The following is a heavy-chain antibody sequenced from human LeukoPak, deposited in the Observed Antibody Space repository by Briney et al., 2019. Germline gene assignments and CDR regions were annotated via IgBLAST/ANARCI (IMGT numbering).Heavy chain of an antibody. Sequence: SETLSLTCTVSSGSISSSSYYWGWIRQPPGEGLEWIGNIYYSGSTYYNPSLKSRVTISVDTSKNQFSLNLSSVTAADSALYYCARVRYSYGHYYAMDVWGQGTTVTVSS. CDR1: SGSISSSSYY. D-gene: IGHD5-18*01. V-gene: IGHV4-39*01. CDR2: IYYSGST. CDR3: ARVRYSYGHYYAMDV. J-gene: IGHJ6*02.